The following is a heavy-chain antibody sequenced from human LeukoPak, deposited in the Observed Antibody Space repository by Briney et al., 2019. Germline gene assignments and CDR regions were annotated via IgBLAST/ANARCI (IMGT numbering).Heavy chain of an antibody. CDR1: GYSISSGYY. J-gene: IGHJ4*02. D-gene: IGHD6-25*01. V-gene: IGHV4-38-2*01. CDR2: IYHSGST. CDR3: ASWRAAYYFDY. Sequence: SETLSLTCAVSGYSISSGYYWGWLRQPPGKGLEWIGSIYHSGSTYYNPSLKSRVTISVDTSKNQFSLKLSSVTAADTPVYYCASWRAAYYFDYWGQGTLVTVSS.